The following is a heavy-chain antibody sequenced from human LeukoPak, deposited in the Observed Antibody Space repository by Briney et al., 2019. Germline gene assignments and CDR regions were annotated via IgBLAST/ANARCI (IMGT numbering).Heavy chain of an antibody. D-gene: IGHD3-22*01. Sequence: PGGSLRLSCAASGFTFSSYAMSWVRQAPGKGLEWVSAISGSGGSTYYADSVKGRFTISRDNSKNTLYLQMNSLRAEDTAVYYCAKDCVISSGYYMCDAFDIWGQGTMVTVSS. CDR2: ISGSGGST. V-gene: IGHV3-23*01. CDR3: AKDCVISSGYYMCDAFDI. J-gene: IGHJ3*02. CDR1: GFTFSSYA.